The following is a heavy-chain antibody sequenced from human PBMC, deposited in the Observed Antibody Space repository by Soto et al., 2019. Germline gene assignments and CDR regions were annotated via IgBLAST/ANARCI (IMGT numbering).Heavy chain of an antibody. CDR1: GGSMSSYY. CDR3: ARTIEYCTNGVCSYWFDP. V-gene: IGHV4-59*01. J-gene: IGHJ5*02. CDR2: IYYSGST. D-gene: IGHD2-8*01. Sequence: SETLSLTCTVSGGSMSSYYWSWIRQPPGKGLEWIGYIYYSGSTIYNPSLKSRVTISVDTSKNQFSLKLNSVTAADTAVYYCARTIEYCTNGVCSYWFDPWGQGTLVTVSS.